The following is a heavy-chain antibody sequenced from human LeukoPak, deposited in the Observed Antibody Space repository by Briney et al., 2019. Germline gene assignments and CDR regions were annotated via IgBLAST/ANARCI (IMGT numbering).Heavy chain of an antibody. CDR3: ARDSSGWYYFDY. CDR1: GFIVSSDY. V-gene: IGHV3-66*02. Sequence: GGSLRLSCAASGFIVSSDYMSWVRQAPGKGLEWVSVIYSGGSTFYADSVKGRFTISRDKSKNTLYLQINSLRADDTAVYYCARDSSGWYYFDYWGQGSLVTVSS. J-gene: IGHJ4*02. D-gene: IGHD6-19*01. CDR2: IYSGGST.